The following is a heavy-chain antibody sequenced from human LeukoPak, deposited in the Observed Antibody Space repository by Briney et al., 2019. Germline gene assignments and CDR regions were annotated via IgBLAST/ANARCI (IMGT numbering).Heavy chain of an antibody. CDR1: GFTFSSYG. V-gene: IGHV3-30*02. Sequence: PGGSLRLSCAASGFTFSSYGTHWVRQAPGKGLEWVAFIRYDGSNKYYADSVKGRFTISRDNSKNTLYLQMKSLRAEDTAVYYCAKGGGYEAQYYYYYLDVWGKGTTVTISS. CDR3: AKGGGYEAQYYYYYLDV. J-gene: IGHJ6*03. CDR2: IRYDGSNK. D-gene: IGHD5-12*01.